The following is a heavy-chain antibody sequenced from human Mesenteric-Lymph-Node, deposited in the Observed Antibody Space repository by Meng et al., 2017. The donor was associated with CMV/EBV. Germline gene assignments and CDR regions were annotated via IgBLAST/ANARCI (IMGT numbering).Heavy chain of an antibody. V-gene: IGHV3-30*02. J-gene: IGHJ4*02. D-gene: IGHD5-24*01. CDR2: IPYDGSNK. CDR1: GFTFDAYA. Sequence: GGSLRLSCAASGFTFDAYAMHWVRQAPGKGLEWVAFIPYDGSNKYYADSVKGRFTISRDNSKNTLYLEMNSLRAEDTALYYCTKDGGSGWLASYYFDYWGQGTLVTVSS. CDR3: TKDGGSGWLASYYFDY.